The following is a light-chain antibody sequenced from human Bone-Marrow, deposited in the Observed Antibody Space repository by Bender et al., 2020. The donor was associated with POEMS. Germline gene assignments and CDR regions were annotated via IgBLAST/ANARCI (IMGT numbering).Light chain of an antibody. Sequence: QSVLTQPPSASGTPGKRVTISSSGVSSTIGAHAVNWYQHLPGTAPKLLIYSSHRRPSEVPDRFSGSRSGTSASLAISGLQSEDEADYYCAVWDDSLNGWVFGGGTKLTVL. CDR3: AVWDDSLNGWV. J-gene: IGLJ3*02. V-gene: IGLV1-44*01. CDR2: SSH. CDR1: SSTIGAHA.